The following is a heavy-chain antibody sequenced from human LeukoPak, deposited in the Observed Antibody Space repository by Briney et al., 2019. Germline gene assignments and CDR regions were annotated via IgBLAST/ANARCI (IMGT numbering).Heavy chain of an antibody. J-gene: IGHJ4*02. CDR2: INHSGST. V-gene: IGHV4-34*01. Sequence: SETLSLTCAVYGGSFSGYYWSWIRQPPGKGLEWIGEINHSGSTSYNTSLKSRVTISIDTYMSKNQFSLKLRSVTAADTAVYYCARGSRTPDYWGQGTQVTVSS. CDR1: GGSFSGYY. CDR3: ARGSRTPDY.